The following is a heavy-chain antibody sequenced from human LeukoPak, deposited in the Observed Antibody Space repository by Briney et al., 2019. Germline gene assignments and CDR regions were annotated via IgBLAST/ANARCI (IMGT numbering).Heavy chain of an antibody. CDR2: IYYSGST. Sequence: SEALSLTCTVSGGSISSGGYYWSWIRQHPGKGLEWIGYIYYSGSTYYNPSLKSRVTISVDTSKNQFSLKLSSVTAADTAVYYCARGLELRSDYWGQGTLVTVSS. CDR1: GGSISSGGYY. V-gene: IGHV4-31*03. CDR3: ARGLELRSDY. D-gene: IGHD1-7*01. J-gene: IGHJ4*02.